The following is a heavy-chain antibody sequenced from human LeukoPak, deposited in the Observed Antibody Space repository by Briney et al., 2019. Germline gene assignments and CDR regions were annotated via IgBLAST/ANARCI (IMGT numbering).Heavy chain of an antibody. J-gene: IGHJ4*02. D-gene: IGHD6-25*01. Sequence: GGSLRLSCAASRFAFSSYAMSWLRLAPGKGLEWVSGIGGDGVATYYAKSVKGRFTISRVNSKNTLYLQMDSLRGEDTAIYYCARSYPLMRAAGMFDYWGQGILVTVSS. CDR1: RFAFSSYA. CDR2: IGGDGVAT. V-gene: IGHV3-23*01. CDR3: ARSYPLMRAAGMFDY.